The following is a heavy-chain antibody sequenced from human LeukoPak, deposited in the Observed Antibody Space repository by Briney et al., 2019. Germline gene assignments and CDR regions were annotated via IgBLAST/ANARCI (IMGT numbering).Heavy chain of an antibody. D-gene: IGHD5-18*01. CDR2: INWNGGST. V-gene: IGHV3-20*04. CDR1: GFTFDDYG. CDR3: ARSPAYSYGHPYYFDY. J-gene: IGHJ4*02. Sequence: PGGSLRLSCAASGFTFDDYGMSWVRQAPGKGLEWVSGINWNGGSTGYADSVKGRFTISRDNAENSLYLQMNSLRAEDTAVYYCARSPAYSYGHPYYFDYWGQGTLVTVSS.